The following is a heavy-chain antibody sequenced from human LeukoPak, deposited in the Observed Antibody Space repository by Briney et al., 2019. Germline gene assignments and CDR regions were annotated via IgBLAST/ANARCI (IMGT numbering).Heavy chain of an antibody. J-gene: IGHJ4*02. D-gene: IGHD1-7*01. CDR1: GGSFSGYY. CDR3: ARELTANYPDYVLDY. Sequence: SETLSLTCAVYGGSFSGYYWSWIRQPPGKGLEWIGEINHSGSTNYNPSLKSRVTISVDTSKNQFSLKLSSVTAADTAVYYCARELTANYPDYVLDYWGQGTLVTVSS. V-gene: IGHV4-34*01. CDR2: INHSGST.